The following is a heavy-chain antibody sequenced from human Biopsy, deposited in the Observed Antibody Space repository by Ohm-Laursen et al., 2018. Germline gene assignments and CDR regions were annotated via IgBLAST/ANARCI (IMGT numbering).Heavy chain of an antibody. Sequence: TLSLTCTVSGGSISSDYWSWIRQSPGKGLEWIGYISNRGSTNYSPSLRGRVTISVDTSKNQFSLKLSSVTAADTAVFFCARLYRLDDYWNDDPPDAFDVWGQGTRVTVSS. CDR1: GGSISSDY. V-gene: IGHV4-59*01. J-gene: IGHJ3*01. D-gene: IGHD3-3*01. CDR3: ARLYRLDDYWNDDPPDAFDV. CDR2: ISNRGST.